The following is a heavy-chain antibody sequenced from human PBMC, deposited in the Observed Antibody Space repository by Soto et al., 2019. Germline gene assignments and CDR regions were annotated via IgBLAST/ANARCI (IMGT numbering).Heavy chain of an antibody. V-gene: IGHV4-4*02. CDR2: IYHSGST. Sequence: PSETLSLTCAVSGGSISSSNWWSWVRQPPGKGLEWIGEIYHSGSTNYNPSLKSRVTISVDKSKNQFSLKLSSVTAADTAVYYCARVSFPKEEVTNDYFDYWGQGTLVTVSS. CDR3: ARVSFPKEEVTNDYFDY. J-gene: IGHJ4*02. CDR1: GGSISSSNW. D-gene: IGHD4-4*01.